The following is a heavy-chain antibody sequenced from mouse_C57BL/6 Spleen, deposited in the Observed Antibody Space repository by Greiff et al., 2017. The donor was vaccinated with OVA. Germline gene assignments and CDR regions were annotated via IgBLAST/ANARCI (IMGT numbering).Heavy chain of an antibody. CDR1: GYTFTSYW. CDR3: ARSDYGSSYGYFDV. J-gene: IGHJ1*03. CDR2: IDPSDSVT. V-gene: IGHV1-52*01. D-gene: IGHD1-1*01. Sequence: VQLQQPGAELVRPGSSVKLSCKASGYTFTSYWMHWVKQRPIQGLEWIGNIDPSDSVTHYNQKFKDKATLTVDKSSSTAYMQLSSLTSEDSAVYYCARSDYGSSYGYFDVWGTGTTVTVSS.